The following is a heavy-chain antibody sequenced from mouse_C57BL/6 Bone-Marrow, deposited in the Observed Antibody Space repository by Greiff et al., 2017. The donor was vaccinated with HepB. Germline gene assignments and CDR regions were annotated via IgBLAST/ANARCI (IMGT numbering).Heavy chain of an antibody. Sequence: QVQLQQPGAELVRPGSSVKLSCKASGYTFTSYWLDWVKQRPGQGLEWIGNIYPSDSETHYNQKFKDKATLTVYKSSSTAYRQLSSLTAEDSAVYYCARLEWLPFAYWGQGTLVTVSA. D-gene: IGHD1-2*01. J-gene: IGHJ3*01. CDR2: IYPSDSET. CDR3: ARLEWLPFAY. V-gene: IGHV1-61*01. CDR1: GYTFTSYW.